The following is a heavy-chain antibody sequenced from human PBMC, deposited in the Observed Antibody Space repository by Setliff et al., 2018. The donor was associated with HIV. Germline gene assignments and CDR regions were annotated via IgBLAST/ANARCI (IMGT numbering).Heavy chain of an antibody. V-gene: IGHV4-39*07. Sequence: PSETLSLTCTVSGGSISSSSYYWGWIRQPPGKGLEWIGSIYYSGSTYYNPSLKSRVTISVDTSKNQFSLKLSSLRSEDTAVYYCARDRREWLFYYYGMDVWGQGTTVTVSS. CDR1: GGSISSSSYY. D-gene: IGHD2-21*01. CDR3: ARDRREWLFYYYGMDV. CDR2: IYYSGST. J-gene: IGHJ6*02.